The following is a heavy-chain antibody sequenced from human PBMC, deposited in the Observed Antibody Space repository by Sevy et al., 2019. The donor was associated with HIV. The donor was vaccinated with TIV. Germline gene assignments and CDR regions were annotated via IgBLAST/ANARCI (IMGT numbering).Heavy chain of an antibody. CDR3: AKDGYGGGRYYSYFYY. CDR2: ITNSGDST. D-gene: IGHD3-22*01. CDR1: GFTFSTYV. J-gene: IGHJ4*02. Sequence: GGSLRLSCAASGFTFSTYVLSWVRQPPGKGLEWISSITNSGDSTYYAVSVKGRVTISRDNSKTTLSLHMNSLRADDTALYYCAKDGYGGGRYYSYFYYWGQGTLVTVSS. V-gene: IGHV3-23*01.